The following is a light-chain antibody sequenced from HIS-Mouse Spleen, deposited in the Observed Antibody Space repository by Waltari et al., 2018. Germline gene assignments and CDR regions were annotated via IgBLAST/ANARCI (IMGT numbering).Light chain of an antibody. CDR3: YSTDSSGNHRV. CDR1: ALPKNV. CDR2: EDS. V-gene: IGLV3-10*01. J-gene: IGLJ2*01. Sequence: SYELTHPPSVSVSPGQTARITCPGDALPKNVAYWYQQKSGQAPVLFIYEDSKRPSGIPERFSGSSSGTMATLTISGAQVEDEADYYCYSTDSSGNHRVFGGGTKLTVL.